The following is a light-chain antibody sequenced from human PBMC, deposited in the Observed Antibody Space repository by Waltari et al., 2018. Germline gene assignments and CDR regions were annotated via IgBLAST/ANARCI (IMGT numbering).Light chain of an antibody. J-gene: IGKJ1*01. V-gene: IGKV3-20*01. CDR3: QHYVRLPAT. CDR1: QSVSRA. CDR2: GAS. Sequence: EIVLTQSPGSLSSSPGERVTLSCRASQSVSRALAWYQQKPGQAPRLLIFGASNRATGIPDRFSGSGSETDFMLTISRLEPEDFAVYYCQHYVRLPATFGRGTKVEIK.